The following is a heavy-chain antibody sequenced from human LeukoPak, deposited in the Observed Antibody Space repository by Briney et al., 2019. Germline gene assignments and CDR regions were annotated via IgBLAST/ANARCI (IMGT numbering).Heavy chain of an antibody. V-gene: IGHV4-59*01. Sequence: SETLSLTCTVSGGSISSYYWSWIRQPPGKGLEWIGYIYYSGSTNYNPSLKCRVTISVDTSKNQFSLKLSSVTAADTAVYYCARDRGYCSGGSCQGPRYNWFDPWGQGTLVTVSS. CDR3: ARDRGYCSGGSCQGPRYNWFDP. CDR2: IYYSGST. D-gene: IGHD2-15*01. CDR1: GGSISSYY. J-gene: IGHJ5*02.